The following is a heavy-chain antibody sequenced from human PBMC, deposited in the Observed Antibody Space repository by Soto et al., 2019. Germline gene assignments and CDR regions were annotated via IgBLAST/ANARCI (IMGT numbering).Heavy chain of an antibody. CDR2: ISAYNGNT. J-gene: IGHJ4*02. CDR1: GYTFTSYG. D-gene: IGHD3-22*01. V-gene: IGHV1-18*04. Sequence: ASVKVSCKASGYTFTSYGISWVRQAPGQGLEWMGWISAYNGNTNYAQKLQGRVTMTTDTSTGTAYMELRSLRSDDTAVYYCARGDRYDSSGYPADYWGQGTLVTVSS. CDR3: ARGDRYDSSGYPADY.